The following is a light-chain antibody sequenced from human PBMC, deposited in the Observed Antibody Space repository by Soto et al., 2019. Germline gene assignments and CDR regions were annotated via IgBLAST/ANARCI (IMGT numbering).Light chain of an antibody. V-gene: IGKV3-20*01. CDR2: GAS. CDR1: QSVSSSY. Sequence: EIVLTQSPGTLSLSPGERATLSCRASQSVSSSYLAWYQQKPGQAPGLLIYGASSRATGIPDRFSGSGSGTDFTLTISRLEPEDFAVYYCQQYGSPITFGQGTRLEI. CDR3: QQYGSPIT. J-gene: IGKJ5*01.